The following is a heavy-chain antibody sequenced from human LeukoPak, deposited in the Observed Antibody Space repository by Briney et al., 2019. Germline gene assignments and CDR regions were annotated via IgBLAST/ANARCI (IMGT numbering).Heavy chain of an antibody. CDR1: GGSISNYY. J-gene: IGHJ4*02. V-gene: IGHV4-59*01. CDR3: ARDTYGGDY. CDR2: IYYSGST. Sequence: SETLSLTCTVSGGSISNYYWSWIRQPPGKGLEWIGYIYYSGSTNYNPSLKSRVAMSVDTSKNQISLKLSSVTAADTAVYYCARDTYGGDYWGQGTLVTVPS. D-gene: IGHD4-23*01.